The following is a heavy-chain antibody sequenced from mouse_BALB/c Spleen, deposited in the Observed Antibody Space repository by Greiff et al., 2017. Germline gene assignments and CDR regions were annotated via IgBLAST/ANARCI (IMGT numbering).Heavy chain of an antibody. V-gene: IGHV5-6-5*01. CDR2: ISSGGST. D-gene: IGHD2-3*01. CDR3: ARVDGSFAY. J-gene: IGHJ3*01. CDR1: GFTFSSYA. Sequence: EVQLVESGGGLVKPGGSLKLSCAASGFTFSSYAMSWVRQTPEKRLEWVASISSGGSTYYPASVKGRFTISRDNARNILYLQMSSLRSEDTAMYYCARVDGSFAYWGQGTLVTVAA.